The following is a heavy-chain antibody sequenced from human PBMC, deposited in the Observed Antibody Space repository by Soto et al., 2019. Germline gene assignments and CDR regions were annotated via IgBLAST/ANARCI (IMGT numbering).Heavy chain of an antibody. CDR2: ISYDGSNK. CDR3: ASQGLRGLGLVLHY. D-gene: IGHD6-6*01. V-gene: IGHV3-30-3*01. J-gene: IGHJ4*02. CDR1: GFTFSSYA. Sequence: QVQLVESGGGVVQPGRSVRLSCAASGFTFSSYAMHWVRQAPGKGLEWVAIISYDGSNKYYADSVKGRFTISRDNSKNTLYLQMNSLRPEDTAVYFCASQGLRGLGLVLHYWGQGTLVTVSS.